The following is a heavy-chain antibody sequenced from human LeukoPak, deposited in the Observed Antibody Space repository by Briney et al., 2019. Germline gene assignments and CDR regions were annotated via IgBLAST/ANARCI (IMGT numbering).Heavy chain of an antibody. CDR2: ISASNGNT. CDR1: GYTFTSYG. Sequence: ASVKVSFKASGYTFTSYGISWVRQAPGQGLEWMGWISASNGNTDYAQKFQGRVTMTTDTSTTTAYMELRSLRSDDAAVYYCATDTSYSWYDTFGEYWGQGTLVTVSS. V-gene: IGHV1-18*01. CDR3: ATDTSYSWYDTFGEY. D-gene: IGHD6-13*01. J-gene: IGHJ4*02.